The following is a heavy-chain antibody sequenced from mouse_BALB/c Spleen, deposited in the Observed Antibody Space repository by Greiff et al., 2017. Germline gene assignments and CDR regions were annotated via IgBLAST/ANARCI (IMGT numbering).Heavy chain of an antibody. Sequence: LQQPGSELVRPGASVKLSCKASGYTFTSYWMHWVKQRPGQGLEWIGNIYPGSGSTNYDEKFKSKATLTVDTSSSTAYMQLSSLTSEDSAVYYCASGMGSSPLYAMDYWGQGTSVTVSS. J-gene: IGHJ4*01. V-gene: IGHV1S22*01. CDR3: ASGMGSSPLYAMDY. CDR1: GYTFTSYW. D-gene: IGHD1-1*01. CDR2: IYPGSGST.